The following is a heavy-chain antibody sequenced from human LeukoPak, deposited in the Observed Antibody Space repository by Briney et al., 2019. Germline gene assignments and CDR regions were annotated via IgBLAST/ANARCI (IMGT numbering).Heavy chain of an antibody. V-gene: IGHV1-8*01. Sequence: ASVKVSCKASGYTFTSYDFNWVRQAPGQGLEWMGWMNPNSGNTGYAQKFQGRVTMTRDTATSTAYMELSSLSSEDTAVYYCATPGVPYDPSGYYPFQHWGQGTLVTVSS. J-gene: IGHJ1*01. D-gene: IGHD3-22*01. CDR1: GYTFTSYD. CDR2: MNPNSGNT. CDR3: ATPGVPYDPSGYYPFQH.